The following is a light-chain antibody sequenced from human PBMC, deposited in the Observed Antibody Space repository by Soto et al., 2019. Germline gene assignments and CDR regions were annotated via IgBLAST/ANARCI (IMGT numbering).Light chain of an antibody. CDR3: NSFTTSSTLV. J-gene: IGLJ2*01. CDR2: DVS. Sequence: QSALTQPASVSGSPGQSITISCTGTSSDVGAYNYVSWYQHHPGKAPKLMIYDVSNRPSGVSNRFSGSKSGNTASLTISGLQAEDEADYYRNSFTTSSTLVFGGGTQLTVL. V-gene: IGLV2-14*03. CDR1: SSDVGAYNY.